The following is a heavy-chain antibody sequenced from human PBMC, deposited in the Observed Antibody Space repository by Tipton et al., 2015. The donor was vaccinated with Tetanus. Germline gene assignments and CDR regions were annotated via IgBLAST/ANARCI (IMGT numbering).Heavy chain of an antibody. CDR1: GGSFSAYY. D-gene: IGHD5-12*01. CDR2: INHSGST. J-gene: IGHJ4*02. CDR3: ASRGYSGRRQIEDY. V-gene: IGHV4-34*01. Sequence: TLSLTCAVYGGSFSAYYWSWIRQSPGKGLEWIGEINHSGSTTYSPSFKSRVTISVDTPKNQFSLKLTSLTVADTAVYYCASRGYSGRRQIEDYWGQGTLVTVSS.